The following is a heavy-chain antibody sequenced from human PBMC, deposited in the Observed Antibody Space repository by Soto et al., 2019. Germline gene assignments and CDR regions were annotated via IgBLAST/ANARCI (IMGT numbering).Heavy chain of an antibody. J-gene: IGHJ3*02. CDR2: ISSSSSYI. CDR1: GFTFSSYS. V-gene: IGHV3-21*01. D-gene: IGHD3-16*01. Sequence: EVQLVESGGGLVKPGGSLRLSCAASGFTFSSYSMNWVRQAPGKGLEWVSSISSSSSYIYYADSVKGRFTISRDNAKNSLYVQMNSLGAVDTAVYYCAREAVADEYDYVWGSSRPDAFDIWGQGTMVTVSS. CDR3: AREAVADEYDYVWGSSRPDAFDI.